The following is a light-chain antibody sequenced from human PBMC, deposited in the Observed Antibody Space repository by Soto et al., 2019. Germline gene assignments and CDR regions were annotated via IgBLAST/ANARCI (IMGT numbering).Light chain of an antibody. Sequence: EVVMTQSPATLSVSPGERATLSCRASESVSSNLAWYQQRPGQAPRLVIYGASTRATGIPARSSGGGSGTEFTLTISSLQSEDFAVYYCQQYNSWPPITFGQGTRLEIK. CDR1: ESVSSN. CDR2: GAS. V-gene: IGKV3-15*01. CDR3: QQYNSWPPIT. J-gene: IGKJ5*01.